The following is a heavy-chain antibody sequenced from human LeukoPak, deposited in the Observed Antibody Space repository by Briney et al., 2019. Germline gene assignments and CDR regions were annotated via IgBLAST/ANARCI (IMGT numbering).Heavy chain of an antibody. J-gene: IGHJ4*02. Sequence: GGSLRLSCAASGFTFDDFGMHWVRQPPGKGLEWVALISWDGDTTYYADSVKGRFTISRDNSKNYMYLEMKSLKNEDTALYYCAKDVHTVVVPAATQFDFWGRGTLVTVSS. CDR1: GFTFDDFG. CDR3: AKDVHTVVVPAATQFDF. D-gene: IGHD2-2*01. V-gene: IGHV3-43*01. CDR2: ISWDGDTT.